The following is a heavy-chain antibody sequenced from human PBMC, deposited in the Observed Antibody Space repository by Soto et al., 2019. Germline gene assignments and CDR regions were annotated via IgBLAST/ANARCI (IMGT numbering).Heavy chain of an antibody. CDR1: GFTVSSNY. CDR2: IYSGGST. D-gene: IGHD3-3*01. J-gene: IGHJ6*02. V-gene: IGHV3-53*02. CDR3: ARDSRITIFGVVASDYYGMDV. Sequence: EVQLVETGGGLIQPGGSLRLSCAASGFTVSSNYMSWVRQAPGKGLECVSVIYSGGSTYYADSVKGRFTISRDNSKNTLYLQMNSLRAEDTAVYYCARDSRITIFGVVASDYYGMDVWGQGTTVTVSS.